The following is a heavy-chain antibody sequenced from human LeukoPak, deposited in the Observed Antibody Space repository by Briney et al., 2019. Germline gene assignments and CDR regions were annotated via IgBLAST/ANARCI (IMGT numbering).Heavy chain of an antibody. Sequence: PGGSLRLSCAASGFTFDDSGMHWVRQVPGKGLEWASLITKDGVNTYYADSVKGRFTVSRDNSKRSLYLQMNSLKPEDTALYYCAKDHPVVSSWGQGALVTVSS. D-gene: IGHD4-23*01. V-gene: IGHV3-43*02. CDR2: ITKDGVNT. CDR1: GFTFDDSG. CDR3: AKDHPVVSS. J-gene: IGHJ5*02.